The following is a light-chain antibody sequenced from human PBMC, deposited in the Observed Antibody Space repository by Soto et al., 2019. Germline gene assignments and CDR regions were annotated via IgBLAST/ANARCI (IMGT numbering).Light chain of an antibody. J-gene: IGKJ5*01. Sequence: IGLTQSPGTLSLSPGERATLSCRASQSVSSSYLAWYQQKPGQAPRLLIYGASTRATGIPARFSGSGSGTEFTLTISSLQSEDFAVYYCQQYNNWPPTFGQGTRLEIK. CDR2: GAS. V-gene: IGKV3-15*01. CDR3: QQYNNWPPT. CDR1: QSVSSSY.